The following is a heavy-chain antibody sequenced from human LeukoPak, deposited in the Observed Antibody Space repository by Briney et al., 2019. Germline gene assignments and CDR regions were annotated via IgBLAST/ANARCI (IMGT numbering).Heavy chain of an antibody. D-gene: IGHD5-12*01. CDR3: AKNPYEYYFDY. CDR1: GYTFSGTGWY. V-gene: IGHV1-2*02. CDR2: IHPNNGDT. J-gene: IGHJ4*02. Sequence: ASVKVSCKASGYTFSGTGWYLYWLRQAPGQGLECMGWIHPNNGDTAYAQKFEGRVTMTRDTSISTAYMELSRLTSDDTAVYYCAKNPYEYYFDYWGQGTLVTVSS.